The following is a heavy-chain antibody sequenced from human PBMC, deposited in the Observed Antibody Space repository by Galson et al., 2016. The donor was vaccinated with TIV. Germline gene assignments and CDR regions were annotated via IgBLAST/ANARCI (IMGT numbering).Heavy chain of an antibody. Sequence: SLRLSCAASGFPFTSYWMHWFRQDPRKGLLWVSRMSGDGSDIGYADSVRSRFTISRDNAKNTLYLQMNSLQADDTAIYYCARDIHWGSSDHWGQGTLVTVSS. CDR3: ARDIHWGSSDH. CDR1: GFPFTSYW. CDR2: MSGDGSDI. V-gene: IGHV3-74*01. J-gene: IGHJ5*02. D-gene: IGHD7-27*01.